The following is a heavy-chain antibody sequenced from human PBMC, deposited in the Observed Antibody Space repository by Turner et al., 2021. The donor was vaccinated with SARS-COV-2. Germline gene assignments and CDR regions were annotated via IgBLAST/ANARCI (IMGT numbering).Heavy chain of an antibody. CDR1: GFPFSSYW. CDR2: INSDGSST. Sequence: EVQLVESGGGLVQPGGSLRLSCAASGFPFSSYWMYWVRQARGKGLVCVSRINSDGSSTSYADSVKGRFTISRDNDKNTVYLQMNNLKAEDTAVYYCTQWLVTGYWGQGTLVTVSS. CDR3: TQWLVTGY. V-gene: IGHV3-74*01. J-gene: IGHJ4*02. D-gene: IGHD6-19*01.